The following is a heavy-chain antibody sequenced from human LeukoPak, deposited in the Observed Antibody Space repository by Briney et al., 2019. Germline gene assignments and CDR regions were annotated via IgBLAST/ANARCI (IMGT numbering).Heavy chain of an antibody. CDR1: GFTFSSYE. V-gene: IGHV3-48*03. J-gene: IGHJ4*02. Sequence: GGSLRLSCAASGFTFSSYEMNWVRQAPGKGLEWVSYISSSGSTIYYADAVKGRFTISRDNAKNSLYLQMNSLRAEDTAVYYCARETGVVGATRLFDYWGQGTLVTVSS. D-gene: IGHD1-26*01. CDR3: ARETGVVGATRLFDY. CDR2: ISSSGSTI.